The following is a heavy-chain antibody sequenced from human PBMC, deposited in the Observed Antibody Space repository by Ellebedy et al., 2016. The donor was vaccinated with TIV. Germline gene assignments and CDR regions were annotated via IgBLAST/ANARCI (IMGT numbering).Heavy chain of an antibody. J-gene: IGHJ4*02. CDR2: VCYNGKT. V-gene: IGHV4-59*13. CDR1: GGSITGYC. CDR3: ARGNGWSDF. Sequence: SETLSLTCTVSGGSITGYCWTWIRQPPGKGLEWIGYVCYNGKTNYNPSLNSRLNLSADTSKKQFSLRLTSVTAADTAVYYCARGNGWSDFWGQGSLVTVSS. D-gene: IGHD6-19*01.